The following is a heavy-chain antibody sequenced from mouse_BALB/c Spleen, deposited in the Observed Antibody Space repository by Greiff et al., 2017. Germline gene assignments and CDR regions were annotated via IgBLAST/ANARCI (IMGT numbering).Heavy chain of an antibody. CDR1: GFTFSSYA. D-gene: IGHD2-14*01. Sequence: EVKLMESGGGLVKPGGSLKLSCAASGFTFSSYAMSWVRQSPEKRLEWVAEISSGGSYTYYPDTVTGRFTISRDNAKNTLYLEMSSLRSEDTAMYYCARDYRYAMDYWDQGTSVTVSS. CDR2: ISSGGSYT. CDR3: ARDYRYAMDY. J-gene: IGHJ4*01. V-gene: IGHV5-9-4*01.